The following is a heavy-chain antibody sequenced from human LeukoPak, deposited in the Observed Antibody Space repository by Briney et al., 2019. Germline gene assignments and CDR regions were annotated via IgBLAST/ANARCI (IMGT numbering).Heavy chain of an antibody. J-gene: IGHJ5*02. Sequence: SETLSLTCTVTGGSISSYYWSWIRQPAGKGLEWIGRIYTSGSTNYNPSLNSRVTMSVDTSKNQFSLKLSSVTAADTAVYYCARGKLHYPYNWFDPWGQGTLVTVSS. CDR1: GGSISSYY. V-gene: IGHV4-4*07. D-gene: IGHD1-7*01. CDR2: IYTSGST. CDR3: ARGKLHYPYNWFDP.